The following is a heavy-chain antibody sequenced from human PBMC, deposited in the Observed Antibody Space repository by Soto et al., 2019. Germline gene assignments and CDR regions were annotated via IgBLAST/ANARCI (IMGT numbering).Heavy chain of an antibody. CDR3: VRDRGTPDSFDI. V-gene: IGHV3-74*01. CDR2: IKGDGTTT. J-gene: IGHJ3*02. D-gene: IGHD1-26*01. Sequence: EAHLVESGGGLPQPGGSLRLSCVASGFNFSPYFMAWVRQGPGRGLEWVSHIKGDGTTTAYADSVRGRFIISRDNGRNTLFLQMNSRRDEDTAVYYCVRDRGTPDSFDIWGQGTTVIVSS. CDR1: GFNFSPYF.